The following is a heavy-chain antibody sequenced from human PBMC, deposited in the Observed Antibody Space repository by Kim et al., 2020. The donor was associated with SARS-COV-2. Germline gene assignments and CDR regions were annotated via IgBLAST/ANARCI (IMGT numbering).Heavy chain of an antibody. CDR3: ARDADYYDSSGYYYGDAFDI. J-gene: IGHJ3*02. Sequence: GGSLRLSCAASGFTFSSYSMNWVRQAPGKGLEWVSYISSSSSTIYYADSVKGRFTISRDNAKNSLYLQMNSLRDEDTAVYYCARDADYYDSSGYYYGDAFDIWGQGTMVTVSS. CDR2: ISSSSSTI. V-gene: IGHV3-48*02. D-gene: IGHD3-22*01. CDR1: GFTFSSYS.